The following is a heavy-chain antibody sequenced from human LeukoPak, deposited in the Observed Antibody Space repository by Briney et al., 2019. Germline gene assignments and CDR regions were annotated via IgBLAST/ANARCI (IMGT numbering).Heavy chain of an antibody. CDR2: IGDAGT. CDR3: AKNLGPFDV. D-gene: IGHD3-16*01. V-gene: IGHV3-23*01. Sequence: GGSLRPSCAASGFTFNDFAMTWVRQAPGKGLEWVSSIGDAGTYYADPVKGRFTISRDNSKNMLYLQLNSLRAGDTAMYYCAKNLGPFDVRGQGTMVTVSS. CDR1: GFTFNDFA. J-gene: IGHJ3*01.